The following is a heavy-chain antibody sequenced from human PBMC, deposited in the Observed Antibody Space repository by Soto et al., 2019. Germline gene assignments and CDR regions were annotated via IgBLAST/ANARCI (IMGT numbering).Heavy chain of an antibody. D-gene: IGHD3-10*01. CDR2: ISFDGGDK. CDR1: GFTFSNYG. CDR3: AKDSGRGSADYFFDY. V-gene: IGHV3-30*18. Sequence: QVQLVESGGGGVQPGRSLRLSCAASGFTFSNYGMHWVRRDPGKGLEWVAVISFDGGDKKSADSVKGRFTISRDNSKNTLYLQMNSLRAEDTAVYYCAKDSGRGSADYFFDYWGRGTLVTVSS. J-gene: IGHJ4*02.